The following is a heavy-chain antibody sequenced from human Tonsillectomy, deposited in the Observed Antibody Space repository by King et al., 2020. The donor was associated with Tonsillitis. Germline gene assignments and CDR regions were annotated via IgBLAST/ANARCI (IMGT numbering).Heavy chain of an antibody. CDR2: IIPMFGTT. Sequence: QLVQSGAEVKQPGSSVKVSCKASGGTFSSYAISWVRQAPGQGLEWMGGIIPMFGTTNYAQKFQGRVTITADESTSTAYMELSSLRSEDTAVYYCARDTCSSTNCPQGYWGQGTLVTVSS. CDR1: GGTFSSYA. V-gene: IGHV1-69*01. CDR3: ARDTCSSTNCPQGY. D-gene: IGHD2-2*01. J-gene: IGHJ4*02.